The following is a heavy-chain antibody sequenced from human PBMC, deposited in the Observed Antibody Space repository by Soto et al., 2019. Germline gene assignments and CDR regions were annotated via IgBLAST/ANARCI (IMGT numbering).Heavy chain of an antibody. CDR1: GFSLSTSGEG. D-gene: IGHD4-17*01. J-gene: IGHJ5*02. CDR2: IYWDGDK. Sequence: QITLKESGPTLVKPTQTLTLTCTFSGFSLSTSGEGVGWIRQPPGKALEFLALIYWDGDKRYSPSLKNKLTITKDTSKNQVVLRMTNMDPVDTGTYYCAYRRDFGDNNWFDPWGQGTLVTVSS. V-gene: IGHV2-5*02. CDR3: AYRRDFGDNNWFDP.